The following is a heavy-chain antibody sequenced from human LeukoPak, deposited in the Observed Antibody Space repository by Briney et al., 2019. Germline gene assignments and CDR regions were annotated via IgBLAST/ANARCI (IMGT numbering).Heavy chain of an antibody. D-gene: IGHD3-10*01. CDR3: ARVWFGYFFQ. V-gene: IGHV3-53*01. CDR1: GFTFDDYA. CDR2: IHTGGTT. Sequence: GGSLRLSCAASGFTFDDYAMHWVRHAPGKGLEWVSVIHTGGTTHYADSVKGRFTISKDNSNNTVYLQMNSVRVEDTAVYYCARVWFGYFFQWGQGALVTVSS. J-gene: IGHJ4*02.